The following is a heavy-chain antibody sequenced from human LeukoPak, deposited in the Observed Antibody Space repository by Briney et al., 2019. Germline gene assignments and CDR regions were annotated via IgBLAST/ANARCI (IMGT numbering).Heavy chain of an antibody. Sequence: MSSETLSLTCTVSGGSISSYYWSWIRQPPGKGLEWIGYIYYSGSTNYNPSLKSRVTISVDTSKNQFSLNLTSVTAADTAVYYCGRGGDSKHLVNWGQGTLVTVSS. V-gene: IGHV4-59*01. CDR2: IYYSGST. CDR3: GRGGDSKHLVN. CDR1: GGSISSYY. D-gene: IGHD3-3*02. J-gene: IGHJ4*02.